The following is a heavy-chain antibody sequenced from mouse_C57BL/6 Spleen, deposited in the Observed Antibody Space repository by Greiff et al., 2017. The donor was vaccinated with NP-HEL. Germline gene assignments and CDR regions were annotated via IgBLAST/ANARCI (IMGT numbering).Heavy chain of an antibody. CDR3: ARLYYYGSSYFAY. J-gene: IGHJ3*01. CDR1: GYTFTSYW. CDR2: IDPSDSYT. D-gene: IGHD1-1*01. Sequence: VQLQQPGAELVKPGASVKLSCKASGYTFTSYWVQWVKQRPGQGLEWIGEIDPSDSYTNYNQKFKGKATLTVDTSSSTAYMQLSSLTSEDSAVYYCARLYYYGSSYFAYWGQGTLVTVSA. V-gene: IGHV1-50*01.